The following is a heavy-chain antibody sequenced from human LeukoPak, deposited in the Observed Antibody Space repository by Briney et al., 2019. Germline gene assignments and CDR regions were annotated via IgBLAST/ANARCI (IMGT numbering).Heavy chain of an antibody. CDR3: ARVGTTGIDFDY. CDR2: ISSSSSTI. CDR1: GFXFSSCS. Sequence: GGSLRLSCAASGFXFSSCSMSWVRQAPGKGLEWVSYISSSSSTIYYADSVKGRFNISRDNAKNSLCLQMNSLRDEDTAVYYCARVGTTGIDFDYWGQGTLVTVSS. V-gene: IGHV3-48*02. J-gene: IGHJ4*02. D-gene: IGHD1-1*01.